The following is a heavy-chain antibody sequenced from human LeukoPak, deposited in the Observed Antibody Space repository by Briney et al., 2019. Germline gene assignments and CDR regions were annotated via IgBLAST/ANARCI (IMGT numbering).Heavy chain of an antibody. D-gene: IGHD6-25*01. CDR1: GGSFSGYY. V-gene: IGHV4-34*01. J-gene: IGHJ5*02. Sequence: SETLSLTCAVYGGSFSGYYWSWIRQPPGKGLGWVGEINHSGSTNYNPSLKSRVTISVDTSKNQFSLELSSVTAADTAVYYCARCLAAAKINWFDPGGQGTLVTVSS. CDR2: INHSGST. CDR3: ARCLAAAKINWFDP.